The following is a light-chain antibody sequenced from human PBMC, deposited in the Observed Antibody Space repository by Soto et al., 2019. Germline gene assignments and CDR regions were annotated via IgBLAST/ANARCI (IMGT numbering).Light chain of an antibody. J-gene: IGLJ1*01. Sequence: QSVRTEPCKASGFLGQSIIISCTGTSNDVGGYNFVSWYQQHPGKAPKLMIFEVSKRPSGVPDRFSGSKSGSTASLTVSGLQAEDEADYYCSSYAGNNIYYVFGTGTKVTVL. CDR3: SSYAGNNIYYV. CDR2: EVS. CDR1: SNDVGGYNF. V-gene: IGLV2-8*01.